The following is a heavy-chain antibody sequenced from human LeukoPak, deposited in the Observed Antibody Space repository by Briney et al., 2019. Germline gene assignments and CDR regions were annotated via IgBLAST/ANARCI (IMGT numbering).Heavy chain of an antibody. CDR2: ISGSGGST. V-gene: IGHV3-23*01. Sequence: GGSLRLSCAASGFTFSSYAMSWVRQAPGKGLEWVSAISGSGGSTYYADSVKGRFTISRDNSKNTLYLRMNSLRAEDTAVYYCAKDRRADIVATIEGSAFDIWGQGTMVTVSS. CDR1: GFTFSSYA. D-gene: IGHD5-12*01. J-gene: IGHJ3*02. CDR3: AKDRRADIVATIEGSAFDI.